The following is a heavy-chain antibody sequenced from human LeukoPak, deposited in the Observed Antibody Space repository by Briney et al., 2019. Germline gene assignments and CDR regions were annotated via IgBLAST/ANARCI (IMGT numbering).Heavy chain of an antibody. D-gene: IGHD5-18*01. V-gene: IGHV1-2*02. CDR2: INPNSGGT. CDR3: ARLIEGITAMVH. Sequence: ASVKVSCKASGYTFTGYYMHWVRQAPGQGLEWMGWINPNSGGTNYAQKFQGRVTMTRDTSISTAYMELSSLRSDDTAVYYCARLIEGITAMVHWGQGTLVTVSS. J-gene: IGHJ4*02. CDR1: GYTFTGYY.